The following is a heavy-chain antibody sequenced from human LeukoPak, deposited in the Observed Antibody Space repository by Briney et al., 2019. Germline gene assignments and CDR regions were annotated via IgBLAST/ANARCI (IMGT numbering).Heavy chain of an antibody. CDR3: ARGSGSYYFDY. Sequence: GGSLRLSCAASGFTFSSYAMHWVRQAPGKGLEWVAVISYDGSNKYYADSVKGRFTISRDNSKNTLYLQMNSLRAEDTAVYYCARGSGSYYFDYWGQGALVTVSS. CDR1: GFTFSSYA. D-gene: IGHD1-26*01. J-gene: IGHJ4*02. CDR2: ISYDGSNK. V-gene: IGHV3-30*04.